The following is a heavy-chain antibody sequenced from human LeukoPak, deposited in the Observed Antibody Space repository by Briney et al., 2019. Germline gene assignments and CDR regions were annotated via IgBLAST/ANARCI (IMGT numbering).Heavy chain of an antibody. D-gene: IGHD2-2*01. CDR2: ISGSGGST. CDR1: GFTFSSYA. CDR3: ASTGGCSSTSCYYYYGMDV. V-gene: IGHV3-23*01. Sequence: GGSLRLSCAASGFTFSSYAMSWVRQAPGKGLEWVSAISGSGGSTYYADSVKGRFTISRDNSKNTLYLQMNSLRAEDTAVYYCASTGGCSSTSCYYYYGMDVWGQGTTVIVSS. J-gene: IGHJ6*02.